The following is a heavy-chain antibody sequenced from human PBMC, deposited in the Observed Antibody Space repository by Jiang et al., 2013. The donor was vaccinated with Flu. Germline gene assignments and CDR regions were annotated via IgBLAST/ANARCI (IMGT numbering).Heavy chain of an antibody. CDR1: GYTFSSNY. CDR3: AREPIVGAERGYYFDY. CDR2: INPSGGST. V-gene: IGHV1-46*01. J-gene: IGHJ4*02. Sequence: QLVESGAEVKKPGASVRVSCKASGYTFSSNYLHWVRQAPGQGLEWMGVINPSGGSTTYAQKFQVRVTMTRDTSTSTVYMELNSLRSDDTAVYYCAREPIVGAERGYYFDYWGQGTLVTVSS. D-gene: IGHD1-26*01.